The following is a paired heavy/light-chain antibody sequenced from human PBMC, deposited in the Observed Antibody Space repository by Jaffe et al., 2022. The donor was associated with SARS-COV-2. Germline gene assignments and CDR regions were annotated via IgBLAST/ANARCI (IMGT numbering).Heavy chain of an antibody. V-gene: IGHV4-4*07. CDR3: ARGGYSSGWYHYYYYYGMDV. D-gene: IGHD6-19*01. CDR1: GGSISSYY. Sequence: QVQLQESGPGLVKPSETLSLTCTVSGGSISSYYWSWIRQPAGKGLEWIGRIYTSGSTNYNPSLKSRVTMSVDTSKNQFSLKLSSVTAADTAVYYCARGGYSSGWYHYYYYYGMDVWGQGTTVTVSS. J-gene: IGHJ6*02. CDR2: IYTSGST.
Light chain of an antibody. Sequence: DIQMTQSPSTLSASVGDRVTITCRASQSISSWLAWYQQKPGKAPKLLIYKASSLESGVPSRFSGSGSGTEFTLTISSLQPDDFATYYCQQYNSSTWTFGQGTKVEIK. J-gene: IGKJ1*01. V-gene: IGKV1-5*03. CDR2: KAS. CDR3: QQYNSSTWT. CDR1: QSISSW.